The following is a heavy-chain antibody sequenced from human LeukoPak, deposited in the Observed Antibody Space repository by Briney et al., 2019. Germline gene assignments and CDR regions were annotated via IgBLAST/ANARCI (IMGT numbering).Heavy chain of an antibody. CDR2: INHSGST. CDR3: ARGRLDY. Sequence: SETLSLTCAVYGGSFSGYYWSWIRQPPGKGLEWIGEINHSGSTNYNPSLKSRVTISVDTSKNQFSLKLSSVTAADTAVYYCARGRLDYWGQGTLVTVSS. V-gene: IGHV4-34*01. CDR1: GGSFSGYY. J-gene: IGHJ4*02.